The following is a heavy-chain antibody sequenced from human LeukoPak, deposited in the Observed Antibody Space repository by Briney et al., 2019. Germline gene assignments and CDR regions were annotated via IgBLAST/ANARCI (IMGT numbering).Heavy chain of an antibody. J-gene: IGHJ6*02. V-gene: IGHV3-7*01. D-gene: IGHD2-2*01. Sequence: GSLRLSCAASGFTFSSYWMSWVRQAPGKGLEWVANIKQDGSEKYYVDSVKGRFTISRDNAKNSLYLQMNSLRAEDTAVYYCARDLGQLLPLGMDVWGQGTTVTVSS. CDR2: IKQDGSEK. CDR1: GFTFSSYW. CDR3: ARDLGQLLPLGMDV.